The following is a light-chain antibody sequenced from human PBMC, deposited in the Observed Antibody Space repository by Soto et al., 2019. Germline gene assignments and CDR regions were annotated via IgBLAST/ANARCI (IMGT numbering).Light chain of an antibody. Sequence: DIQMTQSPSTLSASVGDRVTITCRASQSISSWLAWYQQKPGQAPKLLIYKASSLESGVPSRFSGSGSGTEFTLTISSLQPDDSATYYCQQFKSFEWTFGQGTKVEIK. V-gene: IGKV1-5*03. CDR3: QQFKSFEWT. CDR2: KAS. CDR1: QSISSW. J-gene: IGKJ1*01.